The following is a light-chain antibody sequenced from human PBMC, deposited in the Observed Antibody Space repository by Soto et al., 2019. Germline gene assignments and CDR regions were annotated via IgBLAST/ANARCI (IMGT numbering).Light chain of an antibody. V-gene: IGKV3-20*01. Sequence: EIVLTQSPGTLSLSPGERATLSCRASQRISNNYLAWYQQRPGQAPRLLIYGASSRANGIPARFSGRASGADFALTVSSLEPEDFAVYYCQQYGRSPPITFGQGTRLEIK. CDR3: QQYGRSPPIT. CDR1: QRISNNY. CDR2: GAS. J-gene: IGKJ5*01.